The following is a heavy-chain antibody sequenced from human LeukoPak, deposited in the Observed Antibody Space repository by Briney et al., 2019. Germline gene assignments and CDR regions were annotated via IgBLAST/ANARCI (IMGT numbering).Heavy chain of an antibody. CDR2: INHSGSA. J-gene: IGHJ5*02. Sequence: SETLSLTCAVYGGSFSGYYWSWIRQPPGKGLEWIGEINHSGSANYNPSLKSRVTISVDTSKNQFSLKLSSVTAADTAVYYCARDRRLLSSSSTKNWFDPWGQGTLVTVSS. D-gene: IGHD6-6*01. CDR1: GGSFSGYY. CDR3: ARDRRLLSSSSTKNWFDP. V-gene: IGHV4-34*01.